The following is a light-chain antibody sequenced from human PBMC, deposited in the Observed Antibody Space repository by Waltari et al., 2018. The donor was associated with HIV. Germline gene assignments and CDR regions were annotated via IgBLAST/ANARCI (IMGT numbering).Light chain of an antibody. V-gene: IGLV1-40*01. Sequence: HSVLTQPPSASGAPGPRVTISCTGSSSNIVAGYAIHAYQQLPGTAPKLLIYGNTNRPSGVPDRFSGSKSGTSPSLAITGLQAEDEADYYCQSYDSSLTGSVFGGGTKLTVL. CDR1: SSNIVAGYA. CDR2: GNT. J-gene: IGLJ2*01. CDR3: QSYDSSLTGSV.